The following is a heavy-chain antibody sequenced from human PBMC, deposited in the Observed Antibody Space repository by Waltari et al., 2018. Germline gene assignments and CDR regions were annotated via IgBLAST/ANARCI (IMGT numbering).Heavy chain of an antibody. CDR2: MRGRGGSN. Sequence: EVQLVASGGGLVQPGVSLRLSCAASAFTFSSYALSWVRQAPGEGRGWVAGMRGRGGSNCYADAVKGRCTISRDNSKNTLYLQMHSLRAEDTAVYYCAKDPRASTTGDYWGQGTLVTVSS. J-gene: IGHJ4*02. CDR3: AKDPRASTTGDY. D-gene: IGHD2-2*01. V-gene: IGHV3-23*04. CDR1: AFTFSSYA.